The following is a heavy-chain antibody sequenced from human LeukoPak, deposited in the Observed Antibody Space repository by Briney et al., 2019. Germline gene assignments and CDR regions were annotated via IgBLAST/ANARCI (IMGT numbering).Heavy chain of an antibody. V-gene: IGHV4-4*07. Sequence: SETLSLTCTVSGGSISSYYWSWIRQPAGKGLEWIGRIYTSGSTNYNPSLKSRVTMSVDTSKNQFSLKLSSVTAADTAVYSCAISSGSYSYGAFDIWGQGTMVTVSS. CDR2: IYTSGST. CDR3: AISSGSYSYGAFDI. CDR1: GGSISSYY. D-gene: IGHD1-26*01. J-gene: IGHJ3*02.